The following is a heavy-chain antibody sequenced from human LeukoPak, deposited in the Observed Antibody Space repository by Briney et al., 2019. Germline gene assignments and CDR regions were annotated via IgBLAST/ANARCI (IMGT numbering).Heavy chain of an antibody. V-gene: IGHV3-30*02. J-gene: IGHJ4*02. CDR1: GFTFSSYA. Sequence: PGGSLRLSCAASGFTFSSYAMSWVRQAPGKGLEWVAFVRYDGTTKYYVDSVKGRFTISRDNSKNTLYLQMNSLRAEDTAVYYCAQDIALYREPLDYWGQGALVTVSS. D-gene: IGHD1-26*01. CDR3: AQDIALYREPLDY. CDR2: VRYDGTTK.